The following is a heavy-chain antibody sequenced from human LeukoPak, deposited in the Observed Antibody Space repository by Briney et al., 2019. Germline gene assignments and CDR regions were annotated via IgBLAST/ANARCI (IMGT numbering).Heavy chain of an antibody. V-gene: IGHV4-39*01. Sequence: SETLSLTCTVSGGPISSSSYYWRWIRQPPGTGLEWIGSIYYSGSTYYNPSLKSRVTISVDTSKNQFSLKLSSVTAADTALYYCARRGLGIGYWGQGTLVTVSS. CDR3: ARRGLGIGY. D-gene: IGHD7-27*01. CDR2: IYYSGST. CDR1: GGPISSSSYY. J-gene: IGHJ4*02.